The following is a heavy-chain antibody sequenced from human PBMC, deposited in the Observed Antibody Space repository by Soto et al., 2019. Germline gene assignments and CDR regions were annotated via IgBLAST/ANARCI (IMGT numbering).Heavy chain of an antibody. CDR3: AMTRLYDTGTNDYHRDALDI. D-gene: IGHD3-22*01. CDR1: GFSFGTYV. CDR2: ISGSGGRV. J-gene: IGHJ3*02. V-gene: IGHV3-23*01. Sequence: EVQLLESGGGMVEPRGSLKLSCAASGFSFGTYVMNWVRQAPGKGLEWVSGISGSGGRVYSADSVKGRFTISRDNSRNTLYLQMNSLRAEDTAIYYCAMTRLYDTGTNDYHRDALDIWGRGTQVTVSS.